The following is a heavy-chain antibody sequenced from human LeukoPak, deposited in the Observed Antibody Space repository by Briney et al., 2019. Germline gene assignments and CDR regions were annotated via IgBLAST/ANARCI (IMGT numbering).Heavy chain of an antibody. CDR2: ISGSDSST. J-gene: IGHJ4*02. Sequence: PGGTLTLSCAASGFTFSSSAMSWVRQAPGKGLEWVPTISGSDSSTHYADSVKGGFTISRDNSKNTLYLQMNSLRAEDTAVYYCGRSYGGYYFDYWGQGTLVTVSS. D-gene: IGHD4/OR15-4a*01. V-gene: IGHV3-23*01. CDR3: GRSYGGYYFDY. CDR1: GFTFSSSA.